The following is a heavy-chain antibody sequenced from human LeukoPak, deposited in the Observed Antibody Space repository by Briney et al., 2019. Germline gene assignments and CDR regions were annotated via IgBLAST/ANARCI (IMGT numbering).Heavy chain of an antibody. D-gene: IGHD6-19*01. CDR1: GFTFSSYA. Sequence: PGGSLRLSCAASGFTFSSYAMHWVRQAPGKGLEWVAVISYDGTNKHYADSVKGRFTISRDNSNNTLYLQMNSLRAEDTAVYYCARDPHSSGWYFSAFDIWGQGTMVTVSS. CDR3: ARDPHSSGWYFSAFDI. CDR2: ISYDGTNK. J-gene: IGHJ3*02. V-gene: IGHV3-30-3*01.